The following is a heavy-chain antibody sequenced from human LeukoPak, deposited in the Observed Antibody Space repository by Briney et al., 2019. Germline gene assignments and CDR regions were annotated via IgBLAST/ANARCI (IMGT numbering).Heavy chain of an antibody. D-gene: IGHD2-15*01. V-gene: IGHV3-15*01. J-gene: IGHJ4*02. CDR1: GVTFSSYA. CDR3: VTGHYSGGSCYNY. Sequence: KAGGSLRLSCAASGVTFSSYAMYWVRQVPGKGLEWVGRIKSKSDGGTTDHAAPVKGRFTISRDDSKNTLYLQMNSLKTEDTAVYYCVTGHYSGGSCYNYWGQGTLVTVSS. CDR2: IKSKSDGGTT.